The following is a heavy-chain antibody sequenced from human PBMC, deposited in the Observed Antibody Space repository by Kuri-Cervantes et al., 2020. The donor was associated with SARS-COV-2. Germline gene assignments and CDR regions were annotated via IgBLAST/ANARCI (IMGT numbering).Heavy chain of an antibody. V-gene: IGHV1-2*02. CDR1: GYTFTCYY. CDR3: ARGNGSGSGGWFDP. Sequence: ASVKVSCKASGYTFTCYYMHWVRQAPGQGLEWMGWINPNSGGTNYAQKFQGRATMTRDTSISTAYMELSRLRSDDTAVYYCARGNGSGSGGWFDPWGQGTLVTVSS. J-gene: IGHJ5*02. D-gene: IGHD3-10*01. CDR2: INPNSGGT.